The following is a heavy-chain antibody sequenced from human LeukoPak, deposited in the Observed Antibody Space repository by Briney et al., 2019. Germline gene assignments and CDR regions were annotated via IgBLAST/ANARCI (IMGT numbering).Heavy chain of an antibody. D-gene: IGHD2-15*01. CDR2: ISSSGTT. V-gene: IGHV4-59*10. Sequence: PSETLSLXCAVYGGSFSGYYWSWIRQPAGKGLEWIGRISSSGTTNYTPSLRSRVTLSLDMSENQFSLKLSSVTAADTAAYFCAREGCSGGVCYFDYWGRGTLVTVSS. CDR1: GGSFSGYY. CDR3: AREGCSGGVCYFDY. J-gene: IGHJ4*02.